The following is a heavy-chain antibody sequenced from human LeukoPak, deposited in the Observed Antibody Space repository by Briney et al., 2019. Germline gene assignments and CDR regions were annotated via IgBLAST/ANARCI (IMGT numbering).Heavy chain of an antibody. CDR1: GFTFSSYA. J-gene: IGHJ4*02. D-gene: IGHD3-3*01. Sequence: GGSLRLSCAASGFTFSSYAMSWVRQAPGKGLEWVSAISGSGGSTYYADSVKGRFTISRDNSKNTLYLQMNSLRAEDTAVYYCAKITIFGVVIIPLPYFDYWGQGTLVTVSS. CDR3: AKITIFGVVIIPLPYFDY. CDR2: ISGSGGST. V-gene: IGHV3-23*01.